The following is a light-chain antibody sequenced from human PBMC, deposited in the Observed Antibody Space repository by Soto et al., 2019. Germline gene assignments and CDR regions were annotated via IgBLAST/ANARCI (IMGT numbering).Light chain of an antibody. J-gene: IGLJ1*01. CDR1: TGAVTNGHY. CDR3: LLSYNGNYV. Sequence: QAVVTQEPSLTVSPGGTVTLTCGSSTGAVTNGHYPYWFQQKPGQAPRTLIYDTTNRHSWTPARFSGSLLGGKAALTLSGEQPEDEAEYYCLLSYNGNYVFGNGTKVTVL. V-gene: IGLV7-46*01. CDR2: DTT.